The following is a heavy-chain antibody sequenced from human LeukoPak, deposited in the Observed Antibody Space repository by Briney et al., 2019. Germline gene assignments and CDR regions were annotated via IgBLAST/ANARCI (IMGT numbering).Heavy chain of an antibody. CDR3: AKNPYYYGSGSPDV. D-gene: IGHD3-10*01. J-gene: IGHJ6*04. CDR1: GLTFSNAW. Sequence: GGSLRLSCAASGLTFSNAWMSWVRQAPGKGLEWVGRIKSKTDGGATDYAAPVKGRFIISRDDSKNTLYLQMNSLKTEDTAVYYCAKNPYYYGSGSPDVWGKGTTVTVSS. V-gene: IGHV3-15*01. CDR2: IKSKTDGGAT.